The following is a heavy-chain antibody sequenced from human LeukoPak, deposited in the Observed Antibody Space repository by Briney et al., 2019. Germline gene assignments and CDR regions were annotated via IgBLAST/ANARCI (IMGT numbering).Heavy chain of an antibody. V-gene: IGHV3-11*04. CDR2: VNSEGDNI. CDR3: ATSRGFDH. CDR1: GFTFSDYF. Sequence: GGSLRLSCVASGFTFSDYFMSWIRQAPGKGLEWLSFVNSEGDNIYYADSVKGRFTISRDNARNTLYLEMNSLRMEDTATYYRATSRGFDHWGQGTLVTGSS. J-gene: IGHJ4*02. D-gene: IGHD2-15*01.